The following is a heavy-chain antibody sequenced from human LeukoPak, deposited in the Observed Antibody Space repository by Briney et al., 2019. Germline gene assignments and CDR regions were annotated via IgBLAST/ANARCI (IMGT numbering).Heavy chain of an antibody. V-gene: IGHV3-30*18. Sequence: QSGGSLRLSCAASGYTFSSFGMHWVRQAPGKGLEWVAVISYDGSNKYYADSVKGRFTISRDNSKNTLDLQMNSLRAEDRAVYYCVKTDSSSSWQIDYWGQGTLVTVSS. CDR1: GYTFSSFG. D-gene: IGHD6-13*01. CDR3: VKTDSSSSWQIDY. J-gene: IGHJ4*02. CDR2: ISYDGSNK.